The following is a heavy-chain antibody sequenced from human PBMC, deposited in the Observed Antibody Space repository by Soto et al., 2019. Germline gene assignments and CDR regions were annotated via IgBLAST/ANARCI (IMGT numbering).Heavy chain of an antibody. CDR2: ISSSSSTI. V-gene: IGHV3-48*01. J-gene: IGHJ6*03. CDR3: ARDRVTIFGVVKYYMEV. D-gene: IGHD3-3*01. CDR1: GFTFSSYS. Sequence: GGSLRLSCAASGFTFSSYSMNWVRQAPGKGLEWVSYISSSSSTIYYADSVKGRFTISRDNAKNSLYLQMNSLRAEDTAVYYCARDRVTIFGVVKYYMEVWGKGTTVTVSS.